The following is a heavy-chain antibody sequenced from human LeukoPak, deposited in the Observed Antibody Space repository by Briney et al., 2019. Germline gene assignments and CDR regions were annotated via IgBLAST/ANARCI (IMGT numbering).Heavy chain of an antibody. CDR3: ASDQKYYDFWSGPLYYYMDV. CDR1: GGSISSYY. D-gene: IGHD3-3*01. V-gene: IGHV4-4*07. Sequence: PSETLSLTCTVSGGSISSYYWSWIRQPAGKGLEWIGRIYTSGSTNYNPSLKSRVTISGDKSKNQFSLKLSSVTPADTAVYYCASDQKYYDFWSGPLYYYMDVWGKGTTVTVSS. CDR2: IYTSGST. J-gene: IGHJ6*03.